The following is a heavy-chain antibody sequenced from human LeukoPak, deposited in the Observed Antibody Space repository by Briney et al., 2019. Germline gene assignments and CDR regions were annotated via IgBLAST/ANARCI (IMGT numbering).Heavy chain of an antibody. J-gene: IGHJ4*02. CDR3: AREWDRD. CDR1: GFTVSSNY. Sequence: GGSLRHSCAASGFTVSSNYMSWVRQAPGKGLEWVSVIYSGGSAYYADSVKGRFTICRDNSKNTLYLQMNSLRAEDTALYYCAREWDRDSGQGTLVTVSS. V-gene: IGHV3-53*01. D-gene: IGHD1-26*01. CDR2: IYSGGSA.